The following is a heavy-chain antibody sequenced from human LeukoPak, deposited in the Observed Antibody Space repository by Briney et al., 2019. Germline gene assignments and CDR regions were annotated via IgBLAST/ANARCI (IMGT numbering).Heavy chain of an antibody. CDR2: IVVGSGNT. V-gene: IGHV1-58*01. J-gene: IGHJ4*02. Sequence: SVTVSCTASGFTFTSSAVQWVRQARGQRLEWIGWIVVGSGNTNYAQKFQERVTITRDMSTSTAYMELSSLRSEDTAVYYCAASPDYYDSSGYSYYFDYWGQGTLVTVSS. D-gene: IGHD3-22*01. CDR3: AASPDYYDSSGYSYYFDY. CDR1: GFTFTSSA.